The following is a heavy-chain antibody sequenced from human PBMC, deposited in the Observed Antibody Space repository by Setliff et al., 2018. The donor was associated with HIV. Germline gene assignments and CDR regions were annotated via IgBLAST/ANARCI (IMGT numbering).Heavy chain of an antibody. V-gene: IGHV5-51*01. Sequence: SLKISCKASGYNFGNSWIVWVRQVPGKGLEWIGIISPGDSVTKYSQSFQGQVTFSADESTNTAYLQWSSLTSSDTAIYYCAKTSTRFWSGYSRPPFDYWGQGALVTVSS. CDR1: GYNFGNSW. D-gene: IGHD3-3*01. CDR3: AKTSTRFWSGYSRPPFDY. CDR2: ISPGDSVT. J-gene: IGHJ4*02.